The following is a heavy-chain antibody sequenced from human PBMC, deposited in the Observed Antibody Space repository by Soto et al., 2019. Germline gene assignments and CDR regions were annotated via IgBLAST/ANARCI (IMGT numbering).Heavy chain of an antibody. Sequence: QVQLVQSGAEMKKPGSSVKVSCQSSGGTFNTYAMNWVRQAPGQGPEWMGDISPMFGAANYAPKFQGRVTITADESTGTSYMLLSSLTSEDTALYFCAREVQVHTPDFVYWGQGTLVTVSS. V-gene: IGHV1-69*19. D-gene: IGHD3-10*01. CDR1: GGTFNTYA. J-gene: IGHJ4*02. CDR2: ISPMFGAA. CDR3: AREVQVHTPDFVY.